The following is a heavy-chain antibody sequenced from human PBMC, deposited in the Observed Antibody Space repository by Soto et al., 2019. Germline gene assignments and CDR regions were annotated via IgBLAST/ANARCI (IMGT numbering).Heavy chain of an antibody. CDR1: RFIFSDYA. CDR3: AKDAVSYNGKWDWFDS. J-gene: IGHJ5*01. D-gene: IGHD1-26*01. V-gene: IGHV3-23*01. CDR2: IGGSNTDR. Sequence: DVQLLQSGGGLVHPGGSLTLSCAASRFIFSDYAMNWVRQAPGKGLEWVSSIGGSNTDRYYVDSVKGRFIISRDNSKNTMYLQMNSLRDDDTDVYYCAKDAVSYNGKWDWFDSWGQGTLVTVSS.